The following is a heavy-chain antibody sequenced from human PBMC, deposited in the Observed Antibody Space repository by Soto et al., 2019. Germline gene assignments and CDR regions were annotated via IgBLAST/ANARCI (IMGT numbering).Heavy chain of an antibody. CDR3: ARTGIVGATPPDY. V-gene: IGHV3-33*01. CDR1: GFTFSSYG. D-gene: IGHD1-26*01. Sequence: QVQLVESGGGVFQPGRSLRLSCAASGFTFSSYGMHWVRQAPGQGLEWVAVIWYDGSNKYYADSVKGRFTISRDNSKNTLYLKMNSLRAEDTAVYYCARTGIVGATPPDYWGQGTLVTVSS. J-gene: IGHJ4*02. CDR2: IWYDGSNK.